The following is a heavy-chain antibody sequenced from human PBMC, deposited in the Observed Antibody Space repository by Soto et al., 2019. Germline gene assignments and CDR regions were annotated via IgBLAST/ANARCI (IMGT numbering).Heavy chain of an antibody. D-gene: IGHD3-22*01. CDR1: GYTFTSYG. V-gene: IGHV1-3*01. CDR3: ARDPNDSSAYYHHYYYGMDV. CDR2: INAGNGNT. J-gene: IGHJ6*02. Sequence: QIQLMQSGAEVKKPGASVKVSCKASGYTFTSYGIHWVRQAPGQRLEWTGWINAGNGNTKYSEKFQGRVTITRDTFASTAYLERSSLRSEDTAVYYCARDPNDSSAYYHHYYYGMDVWGQGTTVTVSS.